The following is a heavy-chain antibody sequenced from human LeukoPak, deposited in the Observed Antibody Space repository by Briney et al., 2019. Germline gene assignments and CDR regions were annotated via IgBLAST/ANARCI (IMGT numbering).Heavy chain of an antibody. CDR2: IIPIFGTA. CDR3: ARGPTAYYYYYMDV. J-gene: IGHJ6*03. Sequence: GSPVKVSCKASGGTFSSYVISWVREAPGQGLEWMGGIIPIFGTANYAQKFQGRVTITTDESTSTVYMELSSLRSEDTAVYYCARGPTAYYYYYMDVWGKGTTVTVSS. CDR1: GGTFSSYV. V-gene: IGHV1-69*05.